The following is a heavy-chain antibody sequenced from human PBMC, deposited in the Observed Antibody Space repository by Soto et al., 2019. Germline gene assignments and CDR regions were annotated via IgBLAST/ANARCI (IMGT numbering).Heavy chain of an antibody. D-gene: IGHD4-17*01. J-gene: IGHJ4*02. V-gene: IGHV3-23*01. CDR2: ISGSGGST. CDR1: GFTFSSYA. CDR3: AKDNFHGDYLPGLGYDY. Sequence: GGSLRLSCAASGFTFSSYAMSWVRQAPGKGLEWVSAISGSGGSTYYADSVKGRFTISRDNSKNTLYLQMNSLRAEDTAVYYCAKDNFHGDYLPGLGYDYWGQGTLVTVSS.